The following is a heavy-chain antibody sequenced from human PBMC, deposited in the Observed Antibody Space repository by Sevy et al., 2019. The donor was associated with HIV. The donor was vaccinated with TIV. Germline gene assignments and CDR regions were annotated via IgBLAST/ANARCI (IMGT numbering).Heavy chain of an antibody. J-gene: IGHJ5*02. CDR3: ARRDYGDYVDWFDP. CDR1: GFSLSTNGVG. D-gene: IGHD4-17*01. Sequence: SGPTLVKPTQTLTLTCTFSGFSLSTNGVGVGWIRQPPGKALECLALIYWDDDKHYSPSLKSRLTIPKDTSKNQVVLTMTNMDPVDTATYYCARRDYGDYVDWFDPWGQGTLVTVSS. V-gene: IGHV2-5*02. CDR2: IYWDDDK.